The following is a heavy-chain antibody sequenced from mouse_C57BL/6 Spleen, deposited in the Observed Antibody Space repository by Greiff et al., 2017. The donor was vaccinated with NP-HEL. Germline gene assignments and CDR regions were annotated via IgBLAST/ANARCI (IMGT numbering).Heavy chain of an antibody. CDR2: IDPSDSYT. CDR1: GYTFTSYW. J-gene: IGHJ2*01. V-gene: IGHV1-50*01. CDR3: ARQTGTFDY. Sequence: QVQLQQPGAELVKPGASVKLSCKASGYTFTSYWMQWVKQRPGQGLEWIGEIDPSDSYTNYNQKFKGKATLTVDTSSSTAYMQLSSLTSEDSAVYYCARQTGTFDYWGQGTTLTVSS. D-gene: IGHD4-1*01.